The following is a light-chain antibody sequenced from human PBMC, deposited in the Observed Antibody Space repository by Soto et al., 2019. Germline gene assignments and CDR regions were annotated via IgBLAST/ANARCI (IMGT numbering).Light chain of an antibody. J-gene: IGLJ2*01. CDR2: EVS. Sequence: QSVLTQPASVSGSPGLSITISCTGTSSDVGGYNYVSWYQQHPGKAPKLIISEVSNRPSGVSTRFSGSKSGNTASLTISGLQAEDEADYYCTSYTSTISHVLFGGGTKLTVL. CDR3: TSYTSTISHVL. V-gene: IGLV2-14*03. CDR1: SSDVGGYNY.